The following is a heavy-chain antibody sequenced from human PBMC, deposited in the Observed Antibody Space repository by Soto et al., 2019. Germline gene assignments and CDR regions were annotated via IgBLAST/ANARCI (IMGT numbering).Heavy chain of an antibody. J-gene: IGHJ5*02. CDR3: ARVGPWVPYYCDSSPYTFENSFDP. CDR1: GYSNSRGYY. CDR2: IYHGGSP. V-gene: IGHV4-38-2*01. D-gene: IGHD3-22*01. Sequence: TSETLSLTCAVSGYSNSRGYYWGWLRQPPEKGLEWIGSIYHGGSPYYNPSLKSRFTLSIDMTNNHVSLILNSVTAADTAVYYCARVGPWVPYYCDSSPYTFENSFDPWGQGTQVTVSS.